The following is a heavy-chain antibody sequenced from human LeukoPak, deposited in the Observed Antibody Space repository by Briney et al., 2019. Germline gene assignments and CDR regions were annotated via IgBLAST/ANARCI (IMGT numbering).Heavy chain of an antibody. D-gene: IGHD1-26*01. CDR3: AREFEVGATRYFDN. CDR2: ISSSSSYI. CDR1: GFTFSSYS. J-gene: IGHJ4*02. V-gene: IGHV3-21*01. Sequence: GGSLRLSCAASGFTFSSYSMNWVRQAPGKGLEWVSSISSSSSYIYYADSVKGRFTISRDNAKNSLYLQMNSLRAEDTAVYYCAREFEVGATRYFDNWGQGTLVTVSS.